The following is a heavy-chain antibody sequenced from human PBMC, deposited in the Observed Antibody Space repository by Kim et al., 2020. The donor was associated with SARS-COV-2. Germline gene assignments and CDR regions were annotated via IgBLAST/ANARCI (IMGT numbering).Heavy chain of an antibody. CDR3: ARFFDY. CDR2: IHYSGST. J-gene: IGHJ4*02. CDR1: GGSLSTSTFS. Sequence: SETLSLSCTVSGGSLSTSTFSWGWIRQPPGKCLEWIGSIHYSGSTYYNPSLKSRLTISVDTSKSQFSLKLSSVTAADTAVYYCARFFDYWGQGILVTVSS. V-gene: IGHV4-39*01.